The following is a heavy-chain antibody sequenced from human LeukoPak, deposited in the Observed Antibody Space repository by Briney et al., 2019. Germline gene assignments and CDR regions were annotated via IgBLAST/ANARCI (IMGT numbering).Heavy chain of an antibody. V-gene: IGHV4-39*07. CDR3: ARDSLLLIDY. J-gene: IGHJ4*02. D-gene: IGHD3-10*01. Sequence: SETLSLTCTVPGGSISSSSYYWGWIRQPPGKGLEWIGSIYYSGSTYYNPSLKSRVTISVDTSKNQFSLKLSSVTAADTAVYYCARDSLLLIDYWGQGTLVTVSS. CDR1: GGSISSSSYY. CDR2: IYYSGST.